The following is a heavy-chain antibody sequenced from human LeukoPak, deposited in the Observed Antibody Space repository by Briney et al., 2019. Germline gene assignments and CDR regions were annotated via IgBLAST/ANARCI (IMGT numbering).Heavy chain of an antibody. CDR3: ARDPERYSSSRYPSDY. CDR1: GFTFSSYS. CDR2: ISSSSSTI. D-gene: IGHD6-13*01. Sequence: GGSLRLSCAASGFTFSSYSMNWVRQAPGKGLEWVSYISSSSSTIYYADSVKGRFTISRDNAKNSLYLQMNSLRAEDTAVYYCARDPERYSSSRYPSDYWGQGTLVTVSS. J-gene: IGHJ4*02. V-gene: IGHV3-48*04.